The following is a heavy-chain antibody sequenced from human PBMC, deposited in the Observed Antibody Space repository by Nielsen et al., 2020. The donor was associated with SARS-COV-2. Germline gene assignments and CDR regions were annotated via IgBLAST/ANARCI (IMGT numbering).Heavy chain of an antibody. CDR3: AKVKGFWSGYPGY. CDR2: IYSGGSST. V-gene: IGHV3-23*03. Sequence: GESLKISCAASGFTFSSYAMSWVRQAPGKGLEWVSVIYSGGSSTYYADSVKGRFTISRDNSKNTLYLQMNSLRAEDTAVYYCAKVKGFWSGYPGYWGQGTLVTVSS. J-gene: IGHJ4*02. D-gene: IGHD3-3*01. CDR1: GFTFSSYA.